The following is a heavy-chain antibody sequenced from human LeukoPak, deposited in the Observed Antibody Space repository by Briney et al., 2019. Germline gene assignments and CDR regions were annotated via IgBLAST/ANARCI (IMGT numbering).Heavy chain of an antibody. Sequence: PGGSLRLSCAASGFTVSSNYMSWVRQAPGEGLEWVSVIYSGGSTYYADSVKGRLTISRDNSKNTLYLQMNSLRAEDTAVYYCARDLGAAVDYWGQGTLVTVSS. V-gene: IGHV3-53*01. D-gene: IGHD6-13*01. CDR1: GFTVSSNY. J-gene: IGHJ4*02. CDR2: IYSGGST. CDR3: ARDLGAAVDY.